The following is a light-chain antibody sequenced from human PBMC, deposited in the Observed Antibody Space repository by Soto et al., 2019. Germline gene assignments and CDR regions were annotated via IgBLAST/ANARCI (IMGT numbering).Light chain of an antibody. CDR3: QQYNTWPSWT. CDR1: QTVNNY. J-gene: IGKJ1*01. V-gene: IGKV3-15*01. Sequence: SPATLSVSPGETATLSCRASQTVNNYLAWYQQKPGQAPRLLIYGASTRATDIPARFSGSGSGTEFTLTISSLQSEDFAVYYCQQYNTWPSWTFGQGTKV. CDR2: GAS.